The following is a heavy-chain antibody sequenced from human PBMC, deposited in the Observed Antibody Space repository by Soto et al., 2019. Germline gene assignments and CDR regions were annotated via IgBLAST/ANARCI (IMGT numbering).Heavy chain of an antibody. V-gene: IGHV1-46*03. Sequence: QVQLVQSGAEVKKPGASVKVSCKASGYTFTSYYMHWVRQAPGQGLEWMGIINPSGGSTSYAQKVQGRVTMTRDTSTSTVYMELSSLRSEDTAVYYCARGPLLRRYYYYYIDVWVKGTTVTVSS. CDR1: GYTFTSYY. CDR2: INPSGGST. J-gene: IGHJ6*03. CDR3: ARGPLLRRYYYYYIDV. D-gene: IGHD2-15*01.